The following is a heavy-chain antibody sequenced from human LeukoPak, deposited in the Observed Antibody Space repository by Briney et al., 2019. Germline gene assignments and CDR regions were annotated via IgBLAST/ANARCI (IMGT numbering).Heavy chain of an antibody. CDR2: IYHSGST. CDR1: GGSMSGAY. Sequence: SETLSLTCTVSGGSMSGAYWGWIRQPPGKGLEWIGYIYHSGSTYYNPSLKSRVTISVDRSKNQFSLKLSSVTAADTAVYYCARAPGENWFDPWGQGTLVTVSS. J-gene: IGHJ5*02. CDR3: ARAPGENWFDP. D-gene: IGHD7-27*01. V-gene: IGHV4-30-2*01.